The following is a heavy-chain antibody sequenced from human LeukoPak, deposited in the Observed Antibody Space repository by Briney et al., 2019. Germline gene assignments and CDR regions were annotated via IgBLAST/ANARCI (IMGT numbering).Heavy chain of an antibody. D-gene: IGHD2/OR15-2a*01. J-gene: IGHJ4*02. Sequence: GGSLRLSCAASGFTFSSYEMNWVRQAPGKGLEWVSSITSSSRYICYADSAKGRFTISRDNAENSLYLQMDSLTAEDTAVYYCTRKGSQWDFLVDYWGQGTPVTVSP. CDR1: GFTFSSYE. CDR3: TRKGSQWDFLVDY. V-gene: IGHV3-21*01. CDR2: ITSSSRYI.